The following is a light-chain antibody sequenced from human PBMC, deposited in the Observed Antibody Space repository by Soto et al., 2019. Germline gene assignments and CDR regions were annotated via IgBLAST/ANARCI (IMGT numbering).Light chain of an antibody. CDR1: YPVSEFY. Sequence: EIVLTQSPGTVSLSVGQRATLSCRASYPVSEFYLAWYQQKPGQPPSLLIYAGSQRATGIPDRFSGSGSGTDFTLTISRLEPEDFAVYYCQQYGATPRTFGQGTRVEVK. CDR2: AGS. CDR3: QQYGATPRT. V-gene: IGKV3-20*01. J-gene: IGKJ1*01.